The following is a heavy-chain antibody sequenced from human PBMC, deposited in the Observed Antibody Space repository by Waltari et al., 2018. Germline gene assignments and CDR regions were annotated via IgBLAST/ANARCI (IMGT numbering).Heavy chain of an antibody. D-gene: IGHD3-10*02. CDR3: AGGITMSSDY. J-gene: IGHJ4*02. CDR1: GFTFSSYE. V-gene: IGHV3-48*03. CDR2: ISSSGSTI. Sequence: EVQLVESGGGLVQPGGSLRLSCAASGFTFSSYEMNWVRQAPGKGLEWVSYISSSGSTIYYADSVKGRFTISRDNAKNSLYLQMNSLRAEDTAVYYCAGGITMSSDYWGQGTLVTVSS.